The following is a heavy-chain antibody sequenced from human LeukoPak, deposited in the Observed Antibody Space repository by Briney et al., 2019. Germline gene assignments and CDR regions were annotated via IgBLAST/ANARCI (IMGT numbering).Heavy chain of an antibody. CDR1: GFTFSSYA. CDR3: ARDHDRDRGSGSYSI. J-gene: IGHJ3*02. V-gene: IGHV3-30-3*01. CDR2: ISYDGSNK. D-gene: IGHD1-26*01. Sequence: GGSLRLSCAASGFTFSSYAMHWVRQAPGKGLEWVAVISYDGSNKYYADSVKGRFTISRDNAKNSLYLQMNSLRAEDTAVYYCARDHDRDRGSGSYSIWGQGTMVTVSS.